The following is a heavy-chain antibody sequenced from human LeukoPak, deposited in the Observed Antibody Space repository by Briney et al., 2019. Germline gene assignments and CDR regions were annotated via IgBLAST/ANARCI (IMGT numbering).Heavy chain of an antibody. CDR1: GYTFTGYY. J-gene: IGHJ4*02. CDR2: INPNSGGT. Sequence: ASVKVSCKASGYTFTGYYMHWVRQAPGQGLEWMGWINPNSGGTSYAQKFQGRVTMTRDTSISTAYMELSRLRSDDTAVYYCARAVVTQPYYFDYWGQGTLVTVSS. D-gene: IGHD4-23*01. V-gene: IGHV1-2*02. CDR3: ARAVVTQPYYFDY.